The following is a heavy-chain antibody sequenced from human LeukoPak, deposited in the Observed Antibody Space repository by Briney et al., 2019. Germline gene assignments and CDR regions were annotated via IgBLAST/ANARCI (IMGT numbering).Heavy chain of an antibody. Sequence: GGSLRLSCAASGFTFTSYDMHWVRQVIGKGLEWVSTIGTAGETYYPASIKGRFTISRENAKNSLYLQMSSLRADDTAVYYCGRSYGRDWSSRNWYFDLWGRGTLVTVSS. CDR1: GFTFTSYD. CDR2: IGTAGET. CDR3: GRSYGRDWSSRNWYFDL. D-gene: IGHD6-19*01. V-gene: IGHV3-13*01. J-gene: IGHJ2*01.